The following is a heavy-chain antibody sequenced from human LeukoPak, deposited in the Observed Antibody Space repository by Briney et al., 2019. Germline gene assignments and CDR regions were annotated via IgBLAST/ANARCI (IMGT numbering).Heavy chain of an antibody. CDR3: ARVTSGITGGTYYYYYMDV. D-gene: IGHD6-13*01. V-gene: IGHV3-21*01. CDR1: GFTFSSYS. Sequence: GGSLRLSCAASGFTFSSYSMNWVRQAPGKGREWGSSISSSSSYIYYADSVKGRFTISRDNAKNSLYLQMNSLRAEDTAVYYCARVTSGITGGTYYYYYMDVWGKGTTVTVSS. CDR2: ISSSSSYI. J-gene: IGHJ6*03.